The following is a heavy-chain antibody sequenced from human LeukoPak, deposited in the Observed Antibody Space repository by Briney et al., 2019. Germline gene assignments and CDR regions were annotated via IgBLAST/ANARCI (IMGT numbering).Heavy chain of an antibody. Sequence: SETLSLTCTVSGGSISSSSYYWGWIRQPPGKGLEWIGTIYDRGSTYYNPSLKGRVTISADTSKNQFSLKLSSVTAADTAVYYCARDRHDITPTYYYYFVDVWGKGTTVTVSS. CDR1: GGSISSSSYY. CDR2: IYDRGST. CDR3: ARDRHDITPTYYYYFVDV. D-gene: IGHD1-1*01. V-gene: IGHV4-39*07. J-gene: IGHJ6*03.